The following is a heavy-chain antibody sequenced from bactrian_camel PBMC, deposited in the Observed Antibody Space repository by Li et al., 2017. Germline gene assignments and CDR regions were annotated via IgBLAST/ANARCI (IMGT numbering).Heavy chain of an antibody. Sequence: DVQLVESGGGSVQAGGSLRLSCGYTYSGDCMGWFRQAPGKEREGVAAIYSGDGSAIYTDSAKGRFTISQDNASKTVVLQMNSLEPEDTAMYHCAVYDAYAGRCSFREDYYDYWGPGTQVTVS. D-gene: IGHD2*01. CDR3: AVYDAYAGRCSFREDYYDY. J-gene: IGHJ4*01. CDR2: IYSGDGSA. CDR1: YTYSGDC. V-gene: IGHV3S40*01.